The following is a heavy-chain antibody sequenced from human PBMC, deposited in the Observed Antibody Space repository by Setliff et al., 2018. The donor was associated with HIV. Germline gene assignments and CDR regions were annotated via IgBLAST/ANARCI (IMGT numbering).Heavy chain of an antibody. CDR3: ARSPSYRSSWEYYFDY. Sequence: SETLSLTCTVSGGSISGYHWNWLRQTPGKGLEWIGYIYTSRGTNYNHSLRTRVIISVDTSNQFSLKLGSVTAADAAVYYCARSPSYRSSWEYYFDYWGQGILVTVSS. D-gene: IGHD6-13*01. J-gene: IGHJ4*02. CDR1: GGSISGYH. CDR2: IYTSRGT. V-gene: IGHV4-4*09.